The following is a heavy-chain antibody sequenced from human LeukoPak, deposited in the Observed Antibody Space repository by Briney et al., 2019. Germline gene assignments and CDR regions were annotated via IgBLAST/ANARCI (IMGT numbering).Heavy chain of an antibody. CDR2: ISVSGNT. D-gene: IGHD2-15*01. Sequence: GGSLRLSCAASGFTLSSYAMSWVRQGPGKGLEWVSAISVSGNTYHADSVKGRFTISRDSSKNALYLQMNSLRAGDAAVYYCANAPVTTCSGAYCYPFDYWSQGTLVTVSS. J-gene: IGHJ4*02. CDR1: GFTLSSYA. V-gene: IGHV3-23*01. CDR3: ANAPVTTCSGAYCYPFDY.